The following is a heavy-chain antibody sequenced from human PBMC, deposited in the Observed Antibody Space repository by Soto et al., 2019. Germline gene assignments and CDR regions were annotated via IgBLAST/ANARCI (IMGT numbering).Heavy chain of an antibody. CDR1: GGSISSYY. D-gene: IGHD6-13*01. V-gene: IGHV4-59*12. CDR2: IYNSGST. J-gene: IGHJ4*02. CDR3: ARASATIAAAAIFDY. Sequence: SETLSLTCTVSGGSISSYYWSWVRQPPGRGLEWIGFIYNSGSTNYNPSLESRVTMSVDKSQNHFSLKLSSVSAADTAVYYCARASATIAAAAIFDYWGQGTLVTVSS.